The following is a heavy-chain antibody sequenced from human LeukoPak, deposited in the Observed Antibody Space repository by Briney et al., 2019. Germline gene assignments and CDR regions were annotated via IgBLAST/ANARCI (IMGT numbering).Heavy chain of an antibody. CDR2: IYYSGST. Sequence: PSETLSLTCTVSGGSISSYYWSWIRQPPGKGLEWIGYIYYSGSTNYNPSLKSRATISVDTSKNQFSLKLSSVTAADTAVYYCARLGYYDSSEGFDYWGQGTLVTVSS. J-gene: IGHJ4*02. V-gene: IGHV4-59*01. CDR1: GGSISSYY. CDR3: ARLGYYDSSEGFDY. D-gene: IGHD3-22*01.